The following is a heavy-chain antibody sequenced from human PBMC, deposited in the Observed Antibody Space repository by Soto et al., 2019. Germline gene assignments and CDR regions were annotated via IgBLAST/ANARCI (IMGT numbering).Heavy chain of an antibody. V-gene: IGHV3-21*01. CDR1: GFTFSSYS. Sequence: GGSLRLSCAASGFTFSSYSMNWVRQAPGKGLEWVSSISSSNSYIYYADSVKGRFPISRENAKNSLYLQMNSLRAEDTAVYYCAREGEYCSGGSCYWFDPWGQGTLVTVSS. D-gene: IGHD2-15*01. CDR2: ISSSNSYI. J-gene: IGHJ5*02. CDR3: AREGEYCSGGSCYWFDP.